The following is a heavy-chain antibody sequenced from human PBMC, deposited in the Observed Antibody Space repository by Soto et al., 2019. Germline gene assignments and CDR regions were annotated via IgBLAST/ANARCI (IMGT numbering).Heavy chain of an antibody. Sequence: KTSETLSLTCTVSGGSISSGDYYWSWIRQPPGKGLEWIGYIYYSGSTYYNPSLKSRVTISVDTSKNQFSLKLSSVTAADTAVYYCAGAMGNFWSGYYLVWFDPWGQGTLVTVSS. D-gene: IGHD3-3*01. V-gene: IGHV4-30-4*01. CDR1: GGSISSGDYY. CDR3: AGAMGNFWSGYYLVWFDP. J-gene: IGHJ5*02. CDR2: IYYSGST.